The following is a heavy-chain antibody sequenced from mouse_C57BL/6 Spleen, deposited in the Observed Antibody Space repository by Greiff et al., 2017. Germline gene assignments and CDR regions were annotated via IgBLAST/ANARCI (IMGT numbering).Heavy chain of an antibody. CDR3: ASYYDYDGGDV. J-gene: IGHJ1*03. CDR2: ISYDGSN. CDR1: GYSITSGYY. D-gene: IGHD2-4*01. V-gene: IGHV3-6*01. Sequence: EVQLQQSGPGLVKPSQSLSLTCSVTGYSITSGYYWNWIRQFPGNKLEWMGYISYDGSNNYNPSLKNRISITRDTSKNQFFLKLNSVTTEDTATYYCASYYDYDGGDVWGTGTTVTVSS.